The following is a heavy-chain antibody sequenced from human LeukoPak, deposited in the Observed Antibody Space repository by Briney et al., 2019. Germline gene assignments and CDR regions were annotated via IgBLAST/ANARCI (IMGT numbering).Heavy chain of an antibody. CDR2: MDPKKGNT. V-gene: IGHV1-8*01. Sequence: ASVTVSCMASGYTFTNYDINWVRQASGQGLEWMGWMDPKKGNTGYAQKFRGRVTLTRNSSINTAYMELSSLTSEDTAVYYCARGGSLTGYHAWFDPWGQGTLVAVSS. CDR3: ARGGSLTGYHAWFDP. CDR1: GYTFTNYD. J-gene: IGHJ5*02. D-gene: IGHD3-9*01.